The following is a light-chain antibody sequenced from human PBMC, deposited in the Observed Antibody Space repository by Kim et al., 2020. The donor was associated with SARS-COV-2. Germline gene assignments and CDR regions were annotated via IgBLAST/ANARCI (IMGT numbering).Light chain of an antibody. J-gene: IGKJ4*01. V-gene: IGKV1-39*01. CDR1: QSISNY. CDR2: AAS. CDR3: QQSRSTPLP. Sequence: DIQMTQSPSSLSASVGDRVTITCRASQSISNYLNWYQQKPGKAPNLLIYAASSLQSSVPSRFSGTGSGTDFTLTISSLQPEDFATYFCQQSRSTPLPFGGGTKVDIK.